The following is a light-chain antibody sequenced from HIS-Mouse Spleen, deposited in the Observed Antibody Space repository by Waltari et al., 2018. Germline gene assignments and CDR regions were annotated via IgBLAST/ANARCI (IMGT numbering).Light chain of an antibody. Sequence: QSALTQPRSVSGSPGQSVTISCTGTSSDVGGSNSVSWYQQHPGKAPKPMIYDVSKRPSGVPDRFSGSKSGNTASLTISGLQAEDEADYYCCSYAGSYTYVFGTGTKVTVL. J-gene: IGLJ1*01. V-gene: IGLV2-11*01. CDR1: SSDVGGSNS. CDR2: DVS. CDR3: CSYAGSYTYV.